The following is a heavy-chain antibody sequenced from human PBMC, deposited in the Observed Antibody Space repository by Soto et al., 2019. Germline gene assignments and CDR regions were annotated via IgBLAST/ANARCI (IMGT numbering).Heavy chain of an antibody. J-gene: IGHJ4*02. D-gene: IGHD3-10*01. Sequence: QVQLVQSGAEVKKPGASVKVSCKASGYTFTSYDINWVRQATGQGLEWMGWMNPNSGNTGYAQKFQGRVTMTRNTSISTAYMELSSLRSEETAVYYCARGIYYGSGSYYIFDYWGQGTLVTVSS. CDR2: MNPNSGNT. CDR3: ARGIYYGSGSYYIFDY. V-gene: IGHV1-8*01. CDR1: GYTFTSYD.